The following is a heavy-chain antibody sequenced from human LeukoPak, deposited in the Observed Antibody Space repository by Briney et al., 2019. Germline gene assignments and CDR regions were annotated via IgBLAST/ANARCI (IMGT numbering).Heavy chain of an antibody. D-gene: IGHD4-17*01. CDR1: GFTFSSYA. J-gene: IGHJ6*03. CDR2: ISGSGGST. Sequence: GGSLTLSCAASGFTFSSYAMSWVRHAPGKGLEWVSAISGSGGSTYYADSVKGRFTISRDNSKNTLYLQMNSLRAEDTAVYYCANHYGGYPNYYMDVWGKGTTVTVSS. V-gene: IGHV3-23*01. CDR3: ANHYGGYPNYYMDV.